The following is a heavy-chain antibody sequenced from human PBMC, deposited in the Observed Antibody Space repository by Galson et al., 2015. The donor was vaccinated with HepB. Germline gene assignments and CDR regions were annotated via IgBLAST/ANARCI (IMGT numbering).Heavy chain of an antibody. Sequence: SVKVSCKASGYTFTSYAMHWVRQAPGQRLEWMGWINAGNGNTKYSQKFQDRVTITRDTSASTAYMELSRLRSDDTAVYYCARVLTAAGTEYFQHWGQGTLVTVSS. CDR2: INAGNGNT. V-gene: IGHV1-3*01. J-gene: IGHJ1*01. CDR3: ARVLTAAGTEYFQH. CDR1: GYTFTSYA. D-gene: IGHD6-13*01.